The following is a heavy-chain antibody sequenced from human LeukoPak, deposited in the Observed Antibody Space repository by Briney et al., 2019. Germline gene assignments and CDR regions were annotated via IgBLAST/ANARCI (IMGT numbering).Heavy chain of an antibody. J-gene: IGHJ3*02. CDR1: GFTLSGDS. CDR2: ISTSSSYI. D-gene: IGHD5-18*01. Sequence: VGSLRLSCAACGFTLSGDSMNWGRQAPGTGLQWGPSISTSSSYIYYADSVKGRFTNPRDNAKNSLYLQMNSLRAEDTAVYYCARDKVNTGLDAFDIWGPGTMVTVSS. CDR3: ARDKVNTGLDAFDI. V-gene: IGHV3-21*01.